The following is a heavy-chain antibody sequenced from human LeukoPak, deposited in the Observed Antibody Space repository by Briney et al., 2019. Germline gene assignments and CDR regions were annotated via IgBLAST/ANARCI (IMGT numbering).Heavy chain of an antibody. J-gene: IGHJ6*02. V-gene: IGHV3-64D*09. CDR1: GFTISIHH. Sequence: GGSLRLSCSASGFTISIHHMHWVRQAPGKGLEYVSTIFANGHVTSYAASVKGRFTTSRDDSKNTVYLQMSSLRPEDTAVYYCVKSPSDGLDVWGQGTTVTVSS. CDR3: VKSPSDGLDV. CDR2: IFANGHVT.